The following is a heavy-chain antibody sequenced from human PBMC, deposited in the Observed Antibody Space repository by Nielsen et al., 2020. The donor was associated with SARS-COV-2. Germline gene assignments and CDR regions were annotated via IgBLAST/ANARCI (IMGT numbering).Heavy chain of an antibody. J-gene: IGHJ6*03. CDR2: VSYDGRDK. V-gene: IGHV3-30*18. CDR1: GFTFRSHA. D-gene: IGHD3-3*01. Sequence: GESLKISCAASGFTFRSHAMHWVRQAPGKGLEWVAVVSYDGRDKYYADSVKGRFTSSRDNSKNTLDLHMSSLRGEDTAVYYCVKDLADSWSDDYSAYYNMDVWGKGTTVIVSS. CDR3: VKDLADSWSDDYSAYYNMDV.